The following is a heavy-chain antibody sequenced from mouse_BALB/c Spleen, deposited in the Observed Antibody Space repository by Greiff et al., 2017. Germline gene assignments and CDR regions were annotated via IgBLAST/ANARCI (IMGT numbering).Heavy chain of an antibody. CDR2: ISYSGST. CDR3: AREDSSYYYYAMDY. Sequence: EVMLVESGPSLVKPSQTLSLTCSVTGDSITSGYWNWIRKFPGNKLEYMGYISYSGSTYYNPSLKSRISITRDTSKNQYYLQLNSVTTEDTATYYCAREDSSYYYYAMDYWGQGTSVTVSS. CDR1: GDSITSGY. J-gene: IGHJ4*01. V-gene: IGHV3-8*02. D-gene: IGHD1-1*01.